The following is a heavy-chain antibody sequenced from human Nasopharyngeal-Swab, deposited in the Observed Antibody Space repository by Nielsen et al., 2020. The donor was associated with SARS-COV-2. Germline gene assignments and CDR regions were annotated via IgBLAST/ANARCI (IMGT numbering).Heavy chain of an antibody. Sequence: VRQMPGKGLEWVSYISSSGSTIYYADSVKGRFTISRDNAKNSLYLQMNSLRAEDTAVYYCARDFDAFDIWGQGTMVTVSS. CDR3: ARDFDAFDI. CDR2: ISSSGSTI. J-gene: IGHJ3*02. V-gene: IGHV3-48*03.